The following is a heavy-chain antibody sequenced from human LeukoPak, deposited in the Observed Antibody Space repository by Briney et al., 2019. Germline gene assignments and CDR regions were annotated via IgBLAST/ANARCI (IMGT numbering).Heavy chain of an antibody. D-gene: IGHD6-13*01. Sequence: SQTLSLTCTVSGGSISSGGYYWSWIRQHPGKGLERIGYIYYSGSTYYNPSLKSRVTISVDTSKNQFSLKLSSVTAADTAVYYCARDSIAAAYFDQWGQGTLVTVSS. CDR1: GGSISSGGYY. CDR2: IYYSGST. CDR3: ARDSIAAAYFDQ. V-gene: IGHV4-31*03. J-gene: IGHJ4*02.